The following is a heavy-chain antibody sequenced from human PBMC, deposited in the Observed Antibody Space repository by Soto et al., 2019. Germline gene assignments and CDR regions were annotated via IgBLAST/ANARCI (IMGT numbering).Heavy chain of an antibody. CDR1: GASVSSNSAA. D-gene: IGHD1-26*01. CDR2: TYYRSKWYN. CDR3: AGGGIVGATNDCDI. V-gene: IGHV6-1*01. Sequence: SQTLSLACAISGASVSSNSAAWNWIRQSPSRGLEWLGRTYYRSKWYNDYAVSVKSRITINPDTSKNQFSLQLNSVTPEDTAVHSLAGGGIVGATNDCDIWRKGX. J-gene: IGHJ3*02.